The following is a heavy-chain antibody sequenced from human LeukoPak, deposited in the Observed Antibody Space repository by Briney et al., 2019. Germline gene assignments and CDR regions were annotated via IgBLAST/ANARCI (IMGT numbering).Heavy chain of an antibody. CDR1: GFTFSSYA. D-gene: IGHD6-13*01. V-gene: IGHV3-23*01. CDR2: INGSGGST. CDR3: AKEMSAEIDP. Sequence: GGSLRLSCAASGFTFSSYAMSWVRQAPGKGLEWVAAINGSGGSTYYADSVKGRFTISRYNAKNSLYLQMNSLGAEDTAVYYCAKEMSAEIDPWGQGTLVTVSS. J-gene: IGHJ5*02.